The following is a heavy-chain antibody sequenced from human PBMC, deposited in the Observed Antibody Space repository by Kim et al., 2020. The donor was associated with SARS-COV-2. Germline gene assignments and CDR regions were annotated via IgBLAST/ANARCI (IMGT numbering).Heavy chain of an antibody. V-gene: IGHV7-4-1*02. CDR3: ARDSGLYGGYYFDY. D-gene: IGHD2-2*02. J-gene: IGHJ4*02. Sequence: AKGLTGRFVFSLDTSVSTAYLQISSLKAEDTAVYYCARDSGLYGGYYFDYWGQGTLVTVSS.